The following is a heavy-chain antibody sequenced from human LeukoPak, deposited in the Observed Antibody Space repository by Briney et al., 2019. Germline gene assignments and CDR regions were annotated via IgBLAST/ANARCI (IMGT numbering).Heavy chain of an antibody. J-gene: IGHJ4*02. D-gene: IGHD5-24*01. CDR2: VSASGDYT. CDR3: AKKPVTIKYPFDN. Sequence: PGGSLRLSCEVSGFSFSNFAMSWVRQAAGKGLEWVAVVSASGDYTEYADSVKGRFTISRDTSQNTLILEMNSLRAEDTAVYYCAKKPVTIKYPFDNWGLGTLVTVSS. V-gene: IGHV3-23*01. CDR1: GFSFSNFA.